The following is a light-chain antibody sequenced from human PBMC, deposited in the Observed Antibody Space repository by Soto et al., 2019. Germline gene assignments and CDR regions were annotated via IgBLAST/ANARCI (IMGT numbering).Light chain of an antibody. V-gene: IGKV1-5*03. CDR1: QSISSW. Sequence: DIQMTQSPSTLSASVGDRVTITCRARQSISSWLAWYQQKPGKAPKLLIYKASSLESGVPSRFSGSGSGTEFTLTISSLQPDDFATYYCQQYNSSPRTFGQGTKVEIK. CDR3: QQYNSSPRT. J-gene: IGKJ1*01. CDR2: KAS.